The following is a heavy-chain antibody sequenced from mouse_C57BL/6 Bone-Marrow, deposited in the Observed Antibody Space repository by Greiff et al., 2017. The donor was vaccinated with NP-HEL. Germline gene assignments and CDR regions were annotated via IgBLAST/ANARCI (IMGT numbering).Heavy chain of an antibody. V-gene: IGHV1-82*01. D-gene: IGHD2-1*01. Sequence: QVQLKESGPELVKPGASVKISCKASGYAFSSSWMTWVKQRPGKGLEWIGRIYPGDGDTNYNGTFKGKATLTADKSSSTAYMQLSSLTSEDSSVYVCARRYGNRAMDYWGQGTSVTVSS. CDR1: GYAFSSSW. CDR2: IYPGDGDT. J-gene: IGHJ4*01. CDR3: ARRYGNRAMDY.